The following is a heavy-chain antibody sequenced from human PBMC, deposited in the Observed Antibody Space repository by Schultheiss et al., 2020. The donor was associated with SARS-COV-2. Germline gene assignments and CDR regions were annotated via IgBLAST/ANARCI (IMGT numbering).Heavy chain of an antibody. CDR1: GFTFSSYA. D-gene: IGHD1-26*01. Sequence: GGSLRLSCAASGFTFSSYAMSWVRQAPGKGLEWVSAISGSGGSTYYADSVKGRFTISRDNSKNTLYLQMNSLRPEDTAVYYCTRDGSPAEYGAYWGQGILVTVSS. CDR2: ISGSGGST. J-gene: IGHJ4*02. CDR3: TRDGSPAEYGAY. V-gene: IGHV3-23*01.